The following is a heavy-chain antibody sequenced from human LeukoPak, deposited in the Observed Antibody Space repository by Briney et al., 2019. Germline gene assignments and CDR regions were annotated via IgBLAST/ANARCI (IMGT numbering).Heavy chain of an antibody. CDR1: GGSITGYY. D-gene: IGHD3-9*01. J-gene: IGHJ4*02. Sequence: SETLSLTCAVYGGSITGYYWSWIRQTPGRGLEWVGEIHYTGATSYNPSLKSRATITTDTSKNQFSLRLSSVTAADTAVYYCARGNILTGYCFDFWAREPWSPSPQ. CDR3: ARGNILTGYCFDF. V-gene: IGHV4-34*01. CDR2: IHYTGAT.